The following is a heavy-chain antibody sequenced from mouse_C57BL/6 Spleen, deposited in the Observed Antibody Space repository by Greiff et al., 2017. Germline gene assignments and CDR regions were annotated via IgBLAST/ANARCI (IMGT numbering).Heavy chain of an antibody. D-gene: IGHD4-1*01. CDR2: LSYSGST. CDR1: GYSLTSDS. CDR3: ARSPNWDYAMDY. V-gene: IGHV3-8*01. Sequence: VQLNQSGPGLAKPSQTLSLTCSFTGYSLTSDSWNWIRTFPRNKLDYMVYLSYSGSTYYNPSLKSRISITRDTSKNQYYLQLNSVTTEDTATYYCARSPNWDYAMDYCGQGTSVTVSS. J-gene: IGHJ4*01.